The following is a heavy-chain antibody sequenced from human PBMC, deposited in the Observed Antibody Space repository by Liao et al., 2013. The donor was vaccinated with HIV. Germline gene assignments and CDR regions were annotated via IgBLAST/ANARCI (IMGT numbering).Heavy chain of an antibody. Sequence: QVQLQQWGAGLLKPSETLSLTCAVYGGSFSGYYWSWIRQPPGKGLEWIGEINHSGSTNYNPSLKSRVTISVDTSKNQFSLKLSSVTAADTAVYYCARGHVSSGGAFDIWGQGDNGHRLL. V-gene: IGHV4-34*01. CDR2: INHSGST. J-gene: IGHJ3*02. D-gene: IGHD6-25*01. CDR1: GGSFSGYY. CDR3: ARGHVSSGGAFDI.